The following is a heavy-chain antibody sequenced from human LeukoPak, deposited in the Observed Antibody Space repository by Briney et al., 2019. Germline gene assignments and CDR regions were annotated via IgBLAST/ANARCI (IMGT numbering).Heavy chain of an antibody. CDR2: YSYSGST. Sequence: SETLSLTCTVSGXSISTSYWSWLRQPPGKGLEWIDYYSYSGSTNYNPSHKSRGTISLDTSKNEFSLKLTSVTATDTAVYYCARVLYYYDRSSDTVGRRFYFDSWGQGTLVTVSS. J-gene: IGHJ4*02. CDR1: GXSISTSY. CDR3: ARVLYYYDRSSDTVGRRFYFDS. D-gene: IGHD3-22*01. V-gene: IGHV4-59*12.